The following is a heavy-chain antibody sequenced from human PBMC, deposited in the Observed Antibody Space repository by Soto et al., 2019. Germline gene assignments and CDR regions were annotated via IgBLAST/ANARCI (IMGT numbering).Heavy chain of an antibody. CDR1: GFTFSNYW. D-gene: IGHD2-2*01. V-gene: IGHV3-7*03. J-gene: IGHJ4*02. CDR3: ARVGRSGPAD. Sequence: PGGSLRLSCAASGFTFSNYWMSWVRQAPGKGLEWVANIKQDGREEYYVDSVKGRFTISRDNAENSLYLQMNSLRAEDTAVYYCARVGRSGPADWGQGTLVTVSS. CDR2: IKQDGREE.